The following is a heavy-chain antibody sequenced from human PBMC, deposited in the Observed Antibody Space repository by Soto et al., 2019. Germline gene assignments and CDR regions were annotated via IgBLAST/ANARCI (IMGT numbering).Heavy chain of an antibody. CDR3: ARSQTTVTSYDY. J-gene: IGHJ4*02. Sequence: SETLSLTCTVSGGFSSSGGYYWSWIRQHPVKGLEWIGYIYYSGSTYYNPSLKSRVTISVDRSKNQFSLKLSSVTAADTAVYYCARSQTTVTSYDYWGQGTLVTVPS. V-gene: IGHV4-31*03. D-gene: IGHD4-17*01. CDR1: GGFSSSGGYY. CDR2: IYYSGST.